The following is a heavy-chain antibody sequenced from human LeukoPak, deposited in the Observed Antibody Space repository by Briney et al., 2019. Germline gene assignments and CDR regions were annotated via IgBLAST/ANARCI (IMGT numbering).Heavy chain of an antibody. J-gene: IGHJ4*02. V-gene: IGHV1-18*01. CDR3: ARDLIDSSGYYYPSDY. D-gene: IGHD3-22*01. CDR1: GYTFTSYG. Sequence: ASVKVSCKASGYTFTSYGISWVRQAPGQGLEWMGWISAYNGNTNYAQRLQGRVTMTTDTSTSTAYMELRSLRSDDTAVYYCARDLIDSSGYYYPSDYWGQGTLVTVSS. CDR2: ISAYNGNT.